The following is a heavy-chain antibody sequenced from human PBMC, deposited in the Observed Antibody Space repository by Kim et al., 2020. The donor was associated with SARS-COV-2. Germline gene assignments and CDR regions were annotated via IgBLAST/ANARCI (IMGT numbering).Heavy chain of an antibody. CDR1: GFTFRDYE. J-gene: IGHJ3*02. CDR2: INSGGSLM. D-gene: IGHD7-27*01. V-gene: IGHV3-48*03. CDR3: ERELTGDANAFDI. Sequence: GGSLRLSCTASGFTFRDYEMNWVRQAPGKGLEWLSYINSGGSLMFYTDSVRGRFTIFRENAKNSLYLQMNSLSAEDRALYYCERELTGDANAFDIWGQGTMVTVSS.